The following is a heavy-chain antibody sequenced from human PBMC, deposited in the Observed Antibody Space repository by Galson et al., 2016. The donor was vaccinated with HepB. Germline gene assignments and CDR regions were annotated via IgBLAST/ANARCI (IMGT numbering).Heavy chain of an antibody. CDR2: ISGSGRTT. V-gene: IGHV3-11*01. Sequence: SLRLSCAASGFNFDDYYMGWIRQPPGKGLEWVAYISGSGRTTYYADSVKGRFTTSRDNSENSLFLHMDSLTADDTAVYFCALQPLRALHLFDHLAAWGQGTLVIVSS. CDR3: ALQPLRALHLFDHLAA. J-gene: IGHJ4*02. CDR1: GFNFDDYY. D-gene: IGHD1-1*01.